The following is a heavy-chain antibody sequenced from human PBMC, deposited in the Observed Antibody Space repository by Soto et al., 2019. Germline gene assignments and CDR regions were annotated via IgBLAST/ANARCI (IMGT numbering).Heavy chain of an antibody. Sequence: SETLSLTCTVSGGSISGSSYYWGWIRQPPGKGLEWIGSIYYSGSTYYDPSLKSRVTISVDTSKNQFSLKLSSVTAADTAVYYCARGERGYSYGYYYWGQGTLVTVSS. CDR1: GGSISGSSYY. V-gene: IGHV4-39*01. CDR2: IYYSGST. J-gene: IGHJ4*02. D-gene: IGHD5-18*01. CDR3: ARGERGYSYGYYY.